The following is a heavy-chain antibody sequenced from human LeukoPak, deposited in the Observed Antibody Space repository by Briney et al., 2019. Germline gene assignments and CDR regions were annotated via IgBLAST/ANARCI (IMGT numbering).Heavy chain of an antibody. D-gene: IGHD2-2*01. J-gene: IGHJ4*02. CDR1: GGTFSSYA. CDR3: ARSESFWPAAREGNFDY. Sequence: GASVKVSCKASGGTFSSYAISWVRQAPGQGLEWMGGIIPIFGTANYAQKFQGRVTITADESTSTAYMELSSLRSEDTAVYYCARSESFWPAAREGNFDYWGQGTLVTVPS. CDR2: IIPIFGTA. V-gene: IGHV1-69*13.